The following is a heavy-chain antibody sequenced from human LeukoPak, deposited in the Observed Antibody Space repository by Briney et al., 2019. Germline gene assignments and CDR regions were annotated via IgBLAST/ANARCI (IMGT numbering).Heavy chain of an antibody. Sequence: GGSPRLSCAASGFTFSNYAMSWVRQAPGQGLEWVSGISASGGGTYYADSVKGRFTISRDNSKNTLYLQMNSLRAEDTAVYYCAKLQRIAAAGEDWFDPWGQGTLVTVSS. CDR3: AKLQRIAAAGEDWFDP. J-gene: IGHJ5*02. D-gene: IGHD6-13*01. CDR1: GFTFSNYA. V-gene: IGHV3-23*01. CDR2: ISASGGGT.